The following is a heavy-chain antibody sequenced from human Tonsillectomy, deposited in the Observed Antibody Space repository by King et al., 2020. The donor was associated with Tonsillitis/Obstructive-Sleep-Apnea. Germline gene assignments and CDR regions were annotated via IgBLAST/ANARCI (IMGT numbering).Heavy chain of an antibody. Sequence: VQLVESGGGLVQPGGSLRLSCAASGFTFSSFEMNWVRQAPGKGLEWVSYISSSGRTIYYADSVKGRFTMSSDNAKNSLYLQMNSLRAEDTAVYYCASGLVRGVIITAVFDYWGQGTLVTVSS. V-gene: IGHV3-48*03. CDR2: ISSSGRTI. CDR3: ASGLVRGVIITAVFDY. J-gene: IGHJ4*02. CDR1: GFTFSSFE. D-gene: IGHD3-10*01.